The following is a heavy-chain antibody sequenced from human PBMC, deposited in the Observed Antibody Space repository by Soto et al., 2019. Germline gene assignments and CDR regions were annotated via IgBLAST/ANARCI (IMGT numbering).Heavy chain of an antibody. CDR2: ITSSSDYT. Sequence: QEQLVESGGGLVRPGGSLRLSCAASGFTFSAYYMTWMRQAPGKGLEWLSYITSSSDYTNYAGSVKGRSTISRDNAKNSLYLQMNSLRVEDTAVYYCVREYYYGMDVWGQGTTVTVSS. CDR1: GFTFSAYY. J-gene: IGHJ6*02. CDR3: VREYYYGMDV. V-gene: IGHV3-11*05.